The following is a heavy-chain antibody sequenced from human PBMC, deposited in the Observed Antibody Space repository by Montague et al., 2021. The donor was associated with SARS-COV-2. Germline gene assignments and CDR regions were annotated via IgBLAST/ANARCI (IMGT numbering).Heavy chain of an antibody. CDR1: GDSISTYY. CDR2: IYYNGYT. J-gene: IGHJ3*02. D-gene: IGHD3-22*01. CDR3: ARGGATYYYDTSGYVNALDT. V-gene: IGHV4-59*01. Sequence: SETLSLTCTVSGDSISTYYWSWIRQPPGKGLEWIGYIYYNGYTNXXPSLKSRVTISVDTSKNQFSLRLSSVTAADTAVYFCARGGATYYYDTSGYVNALDTWGQGTMVTVSS.